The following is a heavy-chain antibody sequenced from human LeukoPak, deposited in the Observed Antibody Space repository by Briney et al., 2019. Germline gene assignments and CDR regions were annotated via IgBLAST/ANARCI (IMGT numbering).Heavy chain of an antibody. CDR3: ARGGLDSSGYYYADY. Sequence: SVKVSCKASGGTFSSYAISWVRQAPGQGLEWMGGIIPILGIANYAQKFQGRVTITADKSTSTAYMELSSLRSEDTAVYYCARGGLDSSGYYYADYWGQGTLVTVSS. J-gene: IGHJ4*02. CDR2: IIPILGIA. CDR1: GGTFSSYA. V-gene: IGHV1-69*10. D-gene: IGHD3-22*01.